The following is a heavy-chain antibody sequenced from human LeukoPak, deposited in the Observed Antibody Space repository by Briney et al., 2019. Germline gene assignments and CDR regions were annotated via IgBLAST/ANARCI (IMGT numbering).Heavy chain of an antibody. D-gene: IGHD3-10*01. CDR3: ARVRAPRGITMVRGVITPLDY. Sequence: ASVKVSCKASGYTFTGYYMHWVRQAPGQGLEWMGWINPNSGGTNYAQKFQGRVTMTRDTSISTAYMELSRLRSDDTAVYYCARVRAPRGITMVRGVITPLDYWGQGTLVTVSS. CDR1: GYTFTGYY. V-gene: IGHV1-2*02. CDR2: INPNSGGT. J-gene: IGHJ4*02.